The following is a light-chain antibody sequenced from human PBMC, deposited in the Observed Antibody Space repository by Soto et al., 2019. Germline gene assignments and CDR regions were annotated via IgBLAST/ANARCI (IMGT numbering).Light chain of an antibody. CDR1: QSISSL. CDR3: QQYYDWPIT. CDR2: SAS. J-gene: IGKJ5*01. V-gene: IGKV3-15*01. Sequence: EIVLTQSHATLFVSPGERATLSCRASQSISSLLAWYQQKPGQAPRLLIYSASTRASGIPARFSGSGSGADFTRTISSLQSEDFSVYYCQQYYDWPITFGQGTRLDIK.